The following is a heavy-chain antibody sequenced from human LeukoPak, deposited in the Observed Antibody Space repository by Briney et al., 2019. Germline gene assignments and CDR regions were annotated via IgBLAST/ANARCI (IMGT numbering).Heavy chain of an antibody. CDR1: GGSISSSSYY. Sequence: SETLSLTCTVSGGSISSSSYYWGWIRRPPGKGLEWIGSIYYSGSTYYNPSLKSRVTISVDTSKNQFSLKLSSVTAADTAVYYCARHAGQVVAASEFDYWGQGTLVTVSS. CDR2: IYYSGST. V-gene: IGHV4-39*01. J-gene: IGHJ4*02. CDR3: ARHAGQVVAASEFDY. D-gene: IGHD2-15*01.